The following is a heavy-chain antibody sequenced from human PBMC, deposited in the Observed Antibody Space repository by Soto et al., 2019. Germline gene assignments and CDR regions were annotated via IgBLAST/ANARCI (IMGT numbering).Heavy chain of an antibody. D-gene: IGHD3-3*01. V-gene: IGHV1-3*04. Sequence: ASVKVSCKASGYTFTNYAMHWLRQAPGQRLEWMGWINTVTGNTKYSQKFQARVTITRDTSANTAYMELSSLRSEDTAVYYCARPSGSGYYPFDYWGQGTLVTVSS. CDR2: INTVTGNT. CDR3: ARPSGSGYYPFDY. J-gene: IGHJ4*02. CDR1: GYTFTNYA.